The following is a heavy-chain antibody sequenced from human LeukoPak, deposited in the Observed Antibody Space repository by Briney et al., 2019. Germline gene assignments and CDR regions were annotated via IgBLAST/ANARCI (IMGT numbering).Heavy chain of an antibody. CDR3: AKCSTSAYTTGWCNWIDP. CDR2: TVSRGTT. Sequence: PGGSLRLSCAASGFTFSGYPIHWVRQAPGKGLEWVSSTVSRGTTQYADSVKGRFTVSRDTSKNTLYLQMNSLRADDTAVYYCAKCSTSAYTTGWCNWIDPWGQGTLVTVSS. CDR1: GFTFSGYP. J-gene: IGHJ5*02. V-gene: IGHV3-23*01. D-gene: IGHD6-19*01.